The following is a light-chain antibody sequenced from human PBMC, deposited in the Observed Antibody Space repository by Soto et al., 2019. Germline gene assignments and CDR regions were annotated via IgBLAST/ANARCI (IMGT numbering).Light chain of an antibody. CDR2: KAS. Sequence: DIQMTQSPSTLSASVGDRVTITSRASRSVDKWLASYQQKPGKAPKLLIYKASDLESGAPSRFSGSGSGTEFTLTISSLQPDDFATYYCQQYFSYNTFGQGTKLEIK. J-gene: IGKJ2*01. CDR1: RSVDKW. V-gene: IGKV1-5*03. CDR3: QQYFSYNT.